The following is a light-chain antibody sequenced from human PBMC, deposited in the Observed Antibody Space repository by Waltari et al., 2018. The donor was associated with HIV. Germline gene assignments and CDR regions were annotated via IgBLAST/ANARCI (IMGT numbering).Light chain of an antibody. CDR1: QNVSTN. CDR2: GAS. CDR3: QHYNDWPRT. Sequence: VMTQSPGTLSVSPGDRAALSCRASQNVSTNLAWYQQKRGQAPRLLIYGASTRATGIPGRFSGSGSGTEFTLIISSLQSEDFAVYFCQHYNDWPRTFGQGTKVEIK. J-gene: IGKJ1*01. V-gene: IGKV3D-15*01.